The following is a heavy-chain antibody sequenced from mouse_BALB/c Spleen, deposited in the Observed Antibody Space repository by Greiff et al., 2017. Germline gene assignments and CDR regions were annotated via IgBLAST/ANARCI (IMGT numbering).Heavy chain of an antibody. Sequence: VQLQQSGAELVKPGASVKLSCTASGFNIKDTYMHWVKQRPEQGLEWIGRIDPANGNTKYDPKFQGKATITADTSSNTAYLQLSSLTSEDTAVYYCARGDGNYGYAMDYWGQGTSVTVSS. CDR3: ARGDGNYGYAMDY. CDR2: IDPANGNT. J-gene: IGHJ4*01. CDR1: GFNIKDTY. V-gene: IGHV14-3*02. D-gene: IGHD2-1*01.